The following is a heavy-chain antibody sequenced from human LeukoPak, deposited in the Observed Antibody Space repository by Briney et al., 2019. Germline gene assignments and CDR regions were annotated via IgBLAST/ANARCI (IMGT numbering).Heavy chain of an antibody. CDR3: ARVPGQSSWRYYFDY. CDR2: IWYDGSNK. D-gene: IGHD2-2*01. J-gene: IGHJ4*02. V-gene: IGHV3-33*01. CDR1: GFTFSSYG. Sequence: PGGSLRLSCAASGFTFSSYGMHWVRQAPGKGLEWVAVIWYDGSNKYYADSVKGRFTISRDNSKNTLYPQMNSLRAEDTAVYYCARVPGQSSWRYYFDYWGQGTLVTVSS.